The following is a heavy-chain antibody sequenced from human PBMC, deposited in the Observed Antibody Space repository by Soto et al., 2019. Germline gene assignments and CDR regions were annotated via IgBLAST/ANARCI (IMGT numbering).Heavy chain of an antibody. V-gene: IGHV3-48*03. J-gene: IGHJ6*02. CDR1: GFTFSSYE. Sequence: VGSLRLSCAASGFTFSSYEMNWVRQAPGKGLEWVSYISSSGSTIYYADSVKGRFTISRDNAKNSLYLQMNSLRAEDTAVYYCARAGITGSVYYYYYGMDVWGQGTTVTVSS. CDR2: ISSSGSTI. D-gene: IGHD1-20*01. CDR3: ARAGITGSVYYYYYGMDV.